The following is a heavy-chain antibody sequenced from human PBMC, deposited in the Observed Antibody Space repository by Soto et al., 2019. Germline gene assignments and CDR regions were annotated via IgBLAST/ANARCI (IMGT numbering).Heavy chain of an antibody. CDR3: AKIRGDYYDSSGYYRDYGMDV. V-gene: IGHV3-23*01. CDR2: ISGSGGST. CDR1: GFCFSTYA. J-gene: IGHJ6*02. Sequence: GGSLSLSCAASGFCFSTYAIIWVRAAPEKGLEWASAISGSGGSTYYADSVKGRFTISRDNSKNTLYLQMNSLRAEDTAVYYCAKIRGDYYDSSGYYRDYGMDVWGQGTTVTVSS. D-gene: IGHD3-22*01.